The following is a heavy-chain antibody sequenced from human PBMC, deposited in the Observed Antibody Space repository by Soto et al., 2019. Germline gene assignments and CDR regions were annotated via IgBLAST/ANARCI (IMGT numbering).Heavy chain of an antibody. Sequence: ASVKVSCKASGYTFTSYDINWVRQATGQGLEWMGWMNPNSGNTGYAQKFQGRVTMTRNTSISTAYMELSSLRSEDTAVYYCAREWAENYYYYMDVWGKGTTVTAP. J-gene: IGHJ6*03. CDR2: MNPNSGNT. V-gene: IGHV1-8*01. D-gene: IGHD2-8*01. CDR3: AREWAENYYYYMDV. CDR1: GYTFTSYD.